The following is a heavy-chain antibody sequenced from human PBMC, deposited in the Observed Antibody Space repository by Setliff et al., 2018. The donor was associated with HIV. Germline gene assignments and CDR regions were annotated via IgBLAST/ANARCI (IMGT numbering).Heavy chain of an antibody. J-gene: IGHJ3*02. V-gene: IGHV4-34*01. CDR1: GGSFSGYY. CDR3: ARNIEWEPYAFDI. D-gene: IGHD1-26*01. CDR2: INQSGNT. Sequence: SETLSLTCTVYGGSFSGYYWSWIRQPPGMGLEWIGEINQSGNTNYSPSLKSRVTISADPSKNQFSLKLSSVTAADTAVYYCARNIEWEPYAFDIWGQGTMVTVSS.